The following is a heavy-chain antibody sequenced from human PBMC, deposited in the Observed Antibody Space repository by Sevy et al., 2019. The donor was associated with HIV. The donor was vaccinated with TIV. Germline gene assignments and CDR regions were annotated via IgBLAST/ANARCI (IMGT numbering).Heavy chain of an antibody. CDR3: ARDHPAVVPYYYYGMDV. Sequence: ASVKVSCKASGGTFSSYAISWVRQAPGQGLEWMGGIIPIFGTANYAQTFQGRVTITADESTSTAYMELSSLRSEDTAVYYCARDHPAVVPYYYYGMDVWGQGTTVTVSS. J-gene: IGHJ6*02. V-gene: IGHV1-69*13. D-gene: IGHD6-19*01. CDR2: IIPIFGTA. CDR1: GGTFSSYA.